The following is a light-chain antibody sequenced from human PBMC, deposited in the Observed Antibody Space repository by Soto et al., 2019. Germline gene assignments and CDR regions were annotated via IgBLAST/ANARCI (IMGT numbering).Light chain of an antibody. V-gene: IGLV2-14*03. Sequence: QSALTQPASVSGSPGQSITISCTGTDSDLGAYNYVSWYQQHPGKAPKLMIYKVNNRPSGVSNRFSGSKSGNTASLTISGLQAEDEADYYCNSYTRSNTLVFGGGTKLTVL. CDR1: DSDLGAYNY. J-gene: IGLJ2*01. CDR2: KVN. CDR3: NSYTRSNTLV.